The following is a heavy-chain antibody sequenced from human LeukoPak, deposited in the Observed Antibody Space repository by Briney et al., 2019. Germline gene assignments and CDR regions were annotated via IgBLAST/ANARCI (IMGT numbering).Heavy chain of an antibody. V-gene: IGHV3-23*01. CDR1: GFTFSSFA. D-gene: IGHD6-13*01. CDR2: ISGSGGST. J-gene: IGHJ4*02. Sequence: PGGSLRLSCAASGFTFSSFAMTWVRQAPGKGLEWVSDISGSGGSTYYADSVKGRFTISRDNSKNTLYLQMNSLRAEDTAVYYCAKALLIAAAGGYYFDYWGQGTLVTVSS. CDR3: AKALLIAAAGGYYFDY.